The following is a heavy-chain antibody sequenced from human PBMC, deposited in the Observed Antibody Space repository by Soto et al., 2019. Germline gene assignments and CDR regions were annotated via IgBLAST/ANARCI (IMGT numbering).Heavy chain of an antibody. CDR1: GFSLSTSGLG. D-gene: IGHD6-19*01. CDR2: IYWNDDK. Sequence: SGPTLVNPTETLTLTCTFSGFSLSTSGLGVGWIRQPPGKALEWLALIYWNDDKRYSPSLKARLTITKDTSKNQVVLTMTNMDPVDTATYYCAHRPSGWYLFDYWGQGTLVTVSS. V-gene: IGHV2-5*01. CDR3: AHRPSGWYLFDY. J-gene: IGHJ4*02.